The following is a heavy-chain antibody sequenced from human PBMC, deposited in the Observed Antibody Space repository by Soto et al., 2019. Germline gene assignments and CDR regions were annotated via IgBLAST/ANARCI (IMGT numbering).Heavy chain of an antibody. Sequence: EVQLVESGGGLVQPGRSLRLSCAVSGFSFVDFAMHWVRLVPGKGLEWVSGINWNGGRVDYADSVKGRFTVSRDNAKNSLYLQMTRLRGEDTAFYYCVKDRSGTYATSVTYNFFEYLGQGTLVTVSS. V-gene: IGHV3-9*01. CDR1: GFSFVDFA. CDR3: VKDRSGTYATSVTYNFFEY. J-gene: IGHJ4*02. D-gene: IGHD2-8*01. CDR2: INWNGGRV.